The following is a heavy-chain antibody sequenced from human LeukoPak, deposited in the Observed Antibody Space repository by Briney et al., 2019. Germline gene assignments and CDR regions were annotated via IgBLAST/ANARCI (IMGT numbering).Heavy chain of an antibody. D-gene: IGHD4-17*01. CDR1: GYTFTIYY. Sequence: GASVTVSFKASGYTFTIYYMHWVRQAPGQGREWMGTINPSGGSTNYAQKFQGRVTMTRDTSTNTVYMELSSLRSEDTAVYYCASDDYGDYHFDNWGQGTLVTVSS. CDR3: ASDDYGDYHFDN. J-gene: IGHJ4*02. CDR2: INPSGGST. V-gene: IGHV1-46*03.